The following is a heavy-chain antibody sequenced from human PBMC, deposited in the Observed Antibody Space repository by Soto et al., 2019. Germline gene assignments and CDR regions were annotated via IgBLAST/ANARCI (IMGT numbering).Heavy chain of an antibody. J-gene: IGHJ3*02. V-gene: IGHV1-69*02. CDR2: IIPILGIA. CDR1: GGTFSSYT. D-gene: IGHD3-10*01. Sequence: QVQLVQSGAEVKKPGSSVKVSCKASGGTFSSYTISWVRQAPGQGLEWMGRIIPILGIANYPQKFQGRVTITADKSTSTAYMELSSLRSEDTAVYYCAVYGSGSYYNRGAFDIWGQGTMVTVSS. CDR3: AVYGSGSYYNRGAFDI.